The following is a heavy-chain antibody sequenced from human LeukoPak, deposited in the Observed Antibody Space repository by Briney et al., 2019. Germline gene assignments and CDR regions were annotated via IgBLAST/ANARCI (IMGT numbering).Heavy chain of an antibody. V-gene: IGHV3-23*01. CDR2: ISGSGGST. J-gene: IGHJ4*02. CDR1: GFTFSSYA. Sequence: GGSLRLSCAASGFTFSSYAMSWVRQAPGKGLEWVSAISGSGGSTYYADSVKGRFTISRDNSKNTLYLQMNSLRAEDTAVYYCARDWRKGYYDFWSGYTDNYFDYWGQGTLVTVSS. CDR3: ARDWRKGYYDFWSGYTDNYFDY. D-gene: IGHD3-3*01.